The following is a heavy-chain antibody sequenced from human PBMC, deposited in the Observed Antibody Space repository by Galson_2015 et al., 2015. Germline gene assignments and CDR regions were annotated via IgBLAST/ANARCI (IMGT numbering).Heavy chain of an antibody. V-gene: IGHV1-46*01. CDR2: INPSEGNT. CDR1: GYTFTNDY. CDR3: ARDLHRDARDWFDP. Sequence: SVKVSCKASGYTFTNDYLHWLRQAPGQGLEWMGVINPSEGNTNSAQKFQGRITTTRDTSTSTVYMELSSLRSEDTAVYYCARDLHRDARDWFDPWGQGTLVTVSS. J-gene: IGHJ5*02.